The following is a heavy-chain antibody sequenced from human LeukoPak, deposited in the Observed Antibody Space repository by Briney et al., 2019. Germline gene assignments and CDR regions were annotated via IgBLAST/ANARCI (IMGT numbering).Heavy chain of an antibody. D-gene: IGHD1-26*01. J-gene: IGHJ4*02. V-gene: IGHV1-69*13. CDR1: GGTFSIYA. CDR2: IIPIFGTT. Sequence: SVTVSCTASGGTFSIYAISWVRQAPGQGLEWMGGIIPIFGTTNYAQKFQGRVTITADESTSTAYMELSSLRSEDTAVYYCARVGIARATTFDYWGQGTLVTVSS. CDR3: ARVGIARATTFDY.